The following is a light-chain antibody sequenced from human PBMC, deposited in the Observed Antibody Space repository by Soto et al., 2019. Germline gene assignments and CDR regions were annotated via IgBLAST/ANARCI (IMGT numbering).Light chain of an antibody. Sequence: QPVLTQPASVSGSPGQSITISCAGTGGDIGAYNYVSWYQQHPGKAPKLMIYEVSRRPSGISNRFSGSKSGNTASLTISTLQAEDEADSYGSSYTTSSTVVFGGGTKLTVL. CDR1: GGDIGAYNY. V-gene: IGLV2-14*01. CDR3: SSYTTSSTVV. CDR2: EVS. J-gene: IGLJ3*02.